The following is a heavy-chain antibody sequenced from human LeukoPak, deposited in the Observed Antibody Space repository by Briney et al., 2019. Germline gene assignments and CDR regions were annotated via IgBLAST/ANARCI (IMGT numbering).Heavy chain of an antibody. D-gene: IGHD2/OR15-2a*01. CDR3: ATPPGYYATSPLDY. CDR2: IKSKTDGETT. Sequence: PGGSVRLSCAASGFTFSNAWMTWVRQAPGKGLEWVGHIKSKTDGETTDYAAPVKDRFTISRDDSESTVFLQMNSLKTEDTAVYYCATPPGYYATSPLDYWGQGTLVTVSS. J-gene: IGHJ4*02. CDR1: GFTFSNAW. V-gene: IGHV3-15*01.